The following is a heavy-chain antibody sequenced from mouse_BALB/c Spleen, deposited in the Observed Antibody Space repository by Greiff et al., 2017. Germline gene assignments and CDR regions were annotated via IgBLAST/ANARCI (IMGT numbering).Heavy chain of an antibody. CDR1: GYSITSGYY. CDR3: ARTHYGLDY. D-gene: IGHD1-1*02. V-gene: IGHV3-6*02. Sequence: VQLKESGPGLVKPSQSLSLTCSVTGYSITSGYYWNWIRQFPGNKLEWMGYISYDGSNNYNPSLKNRISITRDTSKNQFFLKLNSVTTEDTATYYCARTHYGLDYWGQGTTLTVSS. J-gene: IGHJ2*01. CDR2: ISYDGSN.